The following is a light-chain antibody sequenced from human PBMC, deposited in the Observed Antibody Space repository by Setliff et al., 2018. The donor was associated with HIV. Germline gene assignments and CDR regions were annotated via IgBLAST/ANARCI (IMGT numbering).Light chain of an antibody. CDR3: QQYDSSPLT. CDR1: PSLGSNS. J-gene: IGKJ4*01. V-gene: IGKV3-20*01. Sequence: EIVLTQSPGTLSLSPGQRVTLSCRASPSLGSNSLAWYQQIPGQTPRLLIYGASSRANGIPDRFSGSGSGTDFTLTIRRLEPEDFAVYYCQQYDSSPLTFGGGTKV. CDR2: GAS.